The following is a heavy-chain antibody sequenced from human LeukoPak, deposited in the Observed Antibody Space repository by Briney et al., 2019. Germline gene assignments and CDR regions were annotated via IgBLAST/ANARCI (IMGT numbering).Heavy chain of an antibody. V-gene: IGHV3-30*18. Sequence: PGGSLRLSCAASGFTFSSYGMHWVRRAPGKGLEWVAVISYDGSNKYYADSVKGRFTISRDNSKNTLYLQMNSLRAEDTAVYYCAKDGPPYYDILTGYSPRRGYFDYWGQGTLVTVSS. J-gene: IGHJ4*02. CDR1: GFTFSSYG. CDR2: ISYDGSNK. D-gene: IGHD3-9*01. CDR3: AKDGPPYYDILTGYSPRRGYFDY.